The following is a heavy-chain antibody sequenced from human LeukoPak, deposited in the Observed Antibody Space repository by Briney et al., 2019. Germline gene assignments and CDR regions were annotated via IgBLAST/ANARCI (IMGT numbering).Heavy chain of an antibody. Sequence: GGSLRLSCAASGFTFSSYWMHWVRQAPGKGLLWVSRINSDGSSTSYADSVKGRFAISRDNAKNTLYLQMNSLRGEDTAVYYCARGTTVTTYWGQGTLVTVSS. D-gene: IGHD4-17*01. V-gene: IGHV3-74*01. CDR2: INSDGSST. CDR1: GFTFSSYW. J-gene: IGHJ4*02. CDR3: ARGTTVTTY.